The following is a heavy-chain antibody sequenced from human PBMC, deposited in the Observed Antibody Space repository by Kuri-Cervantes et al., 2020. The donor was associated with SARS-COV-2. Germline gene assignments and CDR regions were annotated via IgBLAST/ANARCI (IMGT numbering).Heavy chain of an antibody. V-gene: IGHV4-34*01. D-gene: IGHD4-11*01. CDR2: INHSGST. Sequence: GSLRLSCAVYGGSFSGYYWSWIRQPPGRGLEWIGEINHSGSTNYNPSLKSRVTISVDTSKNQFSLKLSSATAADTAVYYCARGGDYSNWFDPWGQGTLVTVSS. CDR1: GGSFSGYY. J-gene: IGHJ5*02. CDR3: ARGGDYSNWFDP.